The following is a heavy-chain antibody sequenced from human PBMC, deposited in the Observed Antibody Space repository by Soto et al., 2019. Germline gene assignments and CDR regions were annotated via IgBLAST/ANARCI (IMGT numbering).Heavy chain of an antibody. J-gene: IGHJ5*02. CDR3: AKSLGEGCCGGSCYFGWFDP. CDR1: GFTFSSYA. D-gene: IGHD2-15*01. Sequence: EVQLLESGGGLVQPGGSLRLSCAASGFTFSSYAMSWVRQAPGKGLEWVSAISGSGGSTYYADSVKGRFTISRDNSKNTLYLQMNSLRAEDTAVYYCAKSLGEGCCGGSCYFGWFDPWGQGTLVTVSS. CDR2: ISGSGGST. V-gene: IGHV3-23*01.